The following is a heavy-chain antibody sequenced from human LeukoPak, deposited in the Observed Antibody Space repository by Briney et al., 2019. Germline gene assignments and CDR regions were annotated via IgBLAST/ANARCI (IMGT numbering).Heavy chain of an antibody. Sequence: GGSLRLSCAASGFTFSDYSMNWVRQAPGKGLEWVANIKQDGSEKYYVDSVKGRFTISRDNAKNSLYLQMNSLRAEDTAVYYCAGTLGYSSSWYYYYGMDVWGQGTTVTVSS. J-gene: IGHJ6*02. D-gene: IGHD6-13*01. CDR3: AGTLGYSSSWYYYYGMDV. CDR2: IKQDGSEK. V-gene: IGHV3-7*01. CDR1: GFTFSDYS.